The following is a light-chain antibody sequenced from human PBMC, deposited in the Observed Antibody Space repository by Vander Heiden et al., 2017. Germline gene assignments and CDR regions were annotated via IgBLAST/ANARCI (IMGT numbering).Light chain of an antibody. CDR2: DAS. CDR1: QSVSSY. Sequence: EIVLTQSPATLSLSTGERATLPCRASQSVSSYLAWYQQKPGQAPRLLIYDASNRATGSPARFSGSGSGTDFTLTISSLEPEDFAVYYCQQRSNWPLGTFGQGTKVEIK. CDR3: QQRSNWPLGT. V-gene: IGKV3-11*01. J-gene: IGKJ1*01.